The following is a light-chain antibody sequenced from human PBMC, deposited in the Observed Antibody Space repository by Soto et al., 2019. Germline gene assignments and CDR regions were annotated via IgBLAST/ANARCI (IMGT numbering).Light chain of an antibody. V-gene: IGLV2-14*01. CDR3: SSYTSSSTVVV. CDR2: EVS. Sequence: QSVLTQPASVSGSPGQSITISCTGTSSDVGGYNYVSWYQQHPGKAPKLMIYEVSNRPSGVSNRFSGSKSGNTASLTISGLQAGDEADYYCSSYTSSSTVVVFGGGTKLTVL. CDR1: SSDVGGYNY. J-gene: IGLJ2*01.